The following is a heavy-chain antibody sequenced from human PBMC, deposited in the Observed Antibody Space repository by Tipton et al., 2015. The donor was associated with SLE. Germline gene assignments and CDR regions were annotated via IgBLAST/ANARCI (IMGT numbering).Heavy chain of an antibody. Sequence: SPRLSCAASGFTFDDYAMHWVRQAPGKGLVWVSRINSDGSSTSYADSVKGRFTISRDNAKNTLYLQMNSLRAEDTAVYYCARTGYDSAFDIWGQGTMVTVSS. CDR2: INSDGSST. V-gene: IGHV3-74*01. CDR1: GFTFDDYA. CDR3: ARTGYDSAFDI. J-gene: IGHJ3*02. D-gene: IGHD5-12*01.